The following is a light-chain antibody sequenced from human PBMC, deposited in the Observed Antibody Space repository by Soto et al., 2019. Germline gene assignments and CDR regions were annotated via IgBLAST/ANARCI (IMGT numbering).Light chain of an antibody. J-gene: IGKJ1*01. CDR2: GAS. CDR3: QQYDTWPRT. CDR1: QSVSSY. V-gene: IGKV3-15*01. Sequence: EIVLTQSPATLSLSPGERATLSCRASQSVSSYLAWYQQKPGQAPRLLIYGASTRATAVPARFTASGSGTEFTLSISSLQSDDFGVYYCQQYDTWPRTFGQGTKVDIK.